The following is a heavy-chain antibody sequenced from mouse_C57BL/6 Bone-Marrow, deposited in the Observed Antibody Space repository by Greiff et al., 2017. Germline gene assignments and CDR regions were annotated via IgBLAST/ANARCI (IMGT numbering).Heavy chain of an antibody. J-gene: IGHJ4*01. Sequence: VKLMESGAELVKPGASVKLSCKASGYTFTSYWMHWVKQRPGQGLEWIGMIHPNSGSTNYNEKFKSKATLTVDKSSSTAYMQLSSLTSEDSAVYYCALYYDYDGAMDYWGQGTSVTVSS. V-gene: IGHV1-64*01. D-gene: IGHD2-4*01. CDR2: IHPNSGST. CDR1: GYTFTSYW. CDR3: ALYYDYDGAMDY.